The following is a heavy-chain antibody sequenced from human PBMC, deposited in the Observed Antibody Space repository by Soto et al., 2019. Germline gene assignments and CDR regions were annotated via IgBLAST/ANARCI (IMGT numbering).Heavy chain of an antibody. CDR3: ARDPRDIVVVVAATPDAFDI. V-gene: IGHV1-18*01. Sequence: GAPVEVSWEACGLTFTSCCISWARQAPGQRLERMGWISAYNGNTTYAQKLQGRVTMTTDTSTSTAYMELRSLRSDDTAVYYCARDPRDIVVVVAATPDAFDIWGQGTMVTVSS. CDR2: ISAYNGNT. CDR1: GLTFTSCC. D-gene: IGHD2-15*01. J-gene: IGHJ3*02.